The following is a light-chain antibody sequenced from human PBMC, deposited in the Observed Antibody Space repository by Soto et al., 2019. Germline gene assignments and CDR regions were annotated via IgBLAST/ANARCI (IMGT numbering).Light chain of an antibody. CDR2: EVS. CDR3: CSYAGSSTWV. V-gene: IGLV2-23*02. J-gene: IGLJ3*02. CDR1: SSDVGSYNL. Sequence: QPVLTQPASVSGSPGQSITISCTGTSSDVGSYNLVSWYQQHPDKAPKLIIYEVSKWPSGVSSRFSASKSGNTASLTISGLQSEDEADYYCCSYAGSSTWVFGGGTKVTVL.